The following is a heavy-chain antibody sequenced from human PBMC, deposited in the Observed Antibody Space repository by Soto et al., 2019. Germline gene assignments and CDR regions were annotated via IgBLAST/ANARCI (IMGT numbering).Heavy chain of an antibody. Sequence: QVQLQESGPGLVKPSETLSLTCAVSGGSINNFYWSWIRQPPGKPLEWIGYIYFRGTTYYHPSLESRVTISLDASKSQFSLNLRSMTAADTAVYYCARSSGYATPLDQWGQGTLVTVSS. D-gene: IGHD3-22*01. V-gene: IGHV4-59*01. CDR2: IYFRGTT. J-gene: IGHJ4*02. CDR1: GGSINNFY. CDR3: ARSSGYATPLDQ.